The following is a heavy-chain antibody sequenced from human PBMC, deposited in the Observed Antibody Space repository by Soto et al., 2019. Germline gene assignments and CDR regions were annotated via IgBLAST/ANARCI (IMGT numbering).Heavy chain of an antibody. V-gene: IGHV4-39*01. J-gene: IGHJ4*02. Sequence: SETLSLTCTVSGGSISSSSYYWGWIRQPPGKGLEWIGSIYYSGSTYYNPSLKSRVTISVDTSKNQFSLKLXSVTXADTAVXXXARRVRQERGSYGYFDYWGQGTLVTVSS. CDR2: IYYSGST. CDR3: ARRVRQERGSYGYFDY. CDR1: GGSISSSSYY. D-gene: IGHD3-16*01.